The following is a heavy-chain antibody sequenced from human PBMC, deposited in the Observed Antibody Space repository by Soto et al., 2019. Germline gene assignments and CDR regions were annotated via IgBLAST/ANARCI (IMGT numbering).Heavy chain of an antibody. V-gene: IGHV3-48*02. CDR2: IHPTNGAA. CDR3: VRDNSVVGTA. J-gene: IGHJ5*02. CDR1: GFIFSSHR. Sequence: HPGGSLRLSCAASGFIFSSHRMNWVRQAPGRGLEWLADIHPTNGAARHSDSVKGRFTISRDNAKNSLYLQMNSLRDDDTAVYYCVRDNSVVGTAWGQGTLVTVSS. D-gene: IGHD6-19*01.